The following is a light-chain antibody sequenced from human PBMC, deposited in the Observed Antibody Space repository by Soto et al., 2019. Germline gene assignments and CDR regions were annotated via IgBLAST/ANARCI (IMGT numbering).Light chain of an antibody. V-gene: IGKV3D-15*01. Sequence: EIVMTQSPATLSVSPGERATLSCRASQSVSSNLAWYQQKPGLAPSLLIYGASTRSTGIPARFSGSGSGTEFTLTISSLQSEDFEVYYCQQYNNWPGTFGQGTKVVIK. CDR3: QQYNNWPGT. J-gene: IGKJ1*01. CDR1: QSVSSN. CDR2: GAS.